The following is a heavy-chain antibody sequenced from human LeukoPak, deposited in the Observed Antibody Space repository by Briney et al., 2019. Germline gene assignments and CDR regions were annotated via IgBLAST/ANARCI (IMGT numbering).Heavy chain of an antibody. CDR2: ISYDGSNK. CDR1: GFTFSSYA. V-gene: IGHV3-30-3*01. J-gene: IGHJ6*03. Sequence: PGGSLRLSCAASGFTFSSYAMHWVRQAPGKGLEWVAVISYDGSNKYYADSVKGRFTISRDNSKNTLYLQMNSLRAEDTAVYYCARAPIIAAAGYYYYMDVWGKGTTVTVSS. CDR3: ARAPIIAAAGYYYYMDV. D-gene: IGHD6-13*01.